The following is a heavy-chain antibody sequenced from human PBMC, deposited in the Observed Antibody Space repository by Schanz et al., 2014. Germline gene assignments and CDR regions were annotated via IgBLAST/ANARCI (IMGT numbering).Heavy chain of an antibody. CDR3: SKDEQGSRSGDS. D-gene: IGHD2-15*01. V-gene: IGHV3-23*01. J-gene: IGHJ5*01. CDR2: ITTGGNT. CDR1: GFTFSTYA. Sequence: VQLLQSGGALVQPGGSLRLSCSASGFTFSTYAMSWARQTPGKGLEWVSSITTGGNTYYRDSVKGRFIVSRDNSKNTLYLEMNRLRVDDTAVYYCSKDEQGSRSGDSWGQGTLVTVSS.